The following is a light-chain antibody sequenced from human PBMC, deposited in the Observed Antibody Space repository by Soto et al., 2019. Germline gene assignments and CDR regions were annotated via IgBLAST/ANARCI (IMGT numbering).Light chain of an antibody. CDR3: QQYDNWPWT. Sequence: EIGMTQSPATLSVSPGGRATLSCRASQSISDTLAWYQQKPGQAPRLLIHGASTRAPGFPARFSGSGSGTDFTLTISSLQSEAFAVYYCQQYDNWPWTVGQGTKVDIK. CDR1: QSISDT. CDR2: GAS. V-gene: IGKV3-15*01. J-gene: IGKJ1*01.